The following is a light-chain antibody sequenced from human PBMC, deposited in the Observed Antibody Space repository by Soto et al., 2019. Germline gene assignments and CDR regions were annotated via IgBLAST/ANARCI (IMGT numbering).Light chain of an antibody. CDR1: QNVAGD. J-gene: IGKJ1*01. CDR3: QEYNGRSS. V-gene: IGKV3-15*01. Sequence: RVTPQSPATLSVSPGERATLSCRASQNVAGDLAWYQQKPGQAPRLLLYRTSISAAGIPARFSGSGSGTEFTLTISSLQSEEFAVYYCQEYNGRSSLGHGTKVEIK. CDR2: RTS.